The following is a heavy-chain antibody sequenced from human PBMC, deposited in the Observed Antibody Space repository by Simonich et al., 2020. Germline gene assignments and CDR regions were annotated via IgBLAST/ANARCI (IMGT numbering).Heavy chain of an antibody. J-gene: IGHJ4*02. Sequence: QVQLVQSGAEVTKPGASVKVSCKASGYTFTSYGISWVRQAPGQGLEWMGWIITTNDNTNDAKKLQGRVTMTTDTSTSTADMELRSLRADDTAVYYCARDQGGRAAAATDYWGQGTLVTVSS. CDR1: GYTFTSYG. D-gene: IGHD6-13*01. CDR2: IITTNDNT. V-gene: IGHV1-18*01. CDR3: ARDQGGRAAAATDY.